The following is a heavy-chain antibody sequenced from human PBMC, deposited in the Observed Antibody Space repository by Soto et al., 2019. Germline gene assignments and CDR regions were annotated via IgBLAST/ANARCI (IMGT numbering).Heavy chain of an antibody. Sequence: GGSLRLSCAASGFTFSSYAMSLVRQAPGKGLEWVSAISGSGGSTYYADSVKGRFTISRDNSKNTLYLQMNSLRAEDTAVYYCAKDRNYGGKYHYYGMDVWGQGTTVTVSS. CDR1: GFTFSSYA. CDR3: AKDRNYGGKYHYYGMDV. J-gene: IGHJ6*02. CDR2: ISGSGGST. V-gene: IGHV3-23*01. D-gene: IGHD4-17*01.